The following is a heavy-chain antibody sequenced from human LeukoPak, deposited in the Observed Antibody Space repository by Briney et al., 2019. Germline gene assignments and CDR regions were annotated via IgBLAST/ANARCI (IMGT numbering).Heavy chain of an antibody. Sequence: GGSLRLSCAASGLTFSSYAMSWVRQAPGKGLEWVAVISYDGSNKYYADSVKGRFTISRDNSKNTLYLQMNSLRAEDTAVYYCAKDEAYYYDSSGYYTGDYWGQGTLVTVSS. CDR1: GLTFSSYA. D-gene: IGHD3-22*01. J-gene: IGHJ4*02. CDR2: ISYDGSNK. V-gene: IGHV3-30*18. CDR3: AKDEAYYYDSSGYYTGDY.